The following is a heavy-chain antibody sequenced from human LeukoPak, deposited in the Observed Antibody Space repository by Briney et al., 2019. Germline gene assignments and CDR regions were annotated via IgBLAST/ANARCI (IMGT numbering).Heavy chain of an antibody. J-gene: IGHJ4*02. CDR1: GESVSSNGAS. D-gene: IGHD1-14*01. CDR3: VRGNHNFDY. CDR2: TYYRSKWYN. V-gene: IGHV6-1*01. Sequence: SQTLSLTCDISGESVSSNGASWNWIRQSPSRGLEWLGRTYYRSKWYNDHAEFVKSRITVKPDTSNNQFSLQLNAVTPEDTAVYYCVRGNHNFDYWGQGTLVTVSS.